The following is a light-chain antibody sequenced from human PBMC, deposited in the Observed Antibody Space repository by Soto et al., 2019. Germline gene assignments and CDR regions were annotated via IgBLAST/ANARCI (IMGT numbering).Light chain of an antibody. V-gene: IGKV3-20*01. CDR3: QQYGSSLLT. CDR1: QSVSSSY. J-gene: IGKJ5*01. CDR2: GAS. Sequence: EIVLTQSPATLSVSLGGRATLSCRASQSVSSSYLAWYQQKPGQAPRLLIYGASSRATGIPDRFSGSGSGTDFTLTISRLEPEDFAVYYCQQYGSSLLTFGQGTRLEI.